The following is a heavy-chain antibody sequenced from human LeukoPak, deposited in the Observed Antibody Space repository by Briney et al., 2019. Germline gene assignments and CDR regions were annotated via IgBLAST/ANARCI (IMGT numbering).Heavy chain of an antibody. CDR3: ARGRSGIAARPWWFDP. CDR2: ISSSSSYI. J-gene: IGHJ5*02. CDR1: GFTFSSYS. Sequence: GGSLRLSCAASGFTFSSYSMNWVRQAPGKGLEWVSSISSSSSYIYYADSVKGRFTISRDNAKNSLYLQMNSLRAEDTAVYYCARGRSGIAARPWWFDPWGQGTLVTVSS. V-gene: IGHV3-21*01. D-gene: IGHD6-6*01.